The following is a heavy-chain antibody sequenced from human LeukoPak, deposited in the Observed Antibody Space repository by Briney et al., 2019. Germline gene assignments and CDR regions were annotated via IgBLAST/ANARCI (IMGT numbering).Heavy chain of an antibody. CDR2: IYYSGST. J-gene: IGHJ4*02. D-gene: IGHD6-19*01. Sequence: PSETLSLTCTVSGGSISSSSYYSGWIRQPPGKGLEWIGSIYYSGSTYYNPSLKSRVTISVDTSKNQFSLKLSSVTAADTAVYYCAGGIAVAPPDYWGQGTLVTVSS. V-gene: IGHV4-39*01. CDR1: GGSISSSSYY. CDR3: AGGIAVAPPDY.